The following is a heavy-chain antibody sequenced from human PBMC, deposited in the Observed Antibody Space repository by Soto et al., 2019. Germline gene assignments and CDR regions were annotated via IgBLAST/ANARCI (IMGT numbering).Heavy chain of an antibody. J-gene: IGHJ4*02. Sequence: EVQLVESGGGLVQPGGSLRLSCAASGFTFSSYWMSWVRQAPGKGLEWVANIKQDGSEKYYVDSVKGRFTISRDNAKNSLYLQMNSLRAEDTAVYYCARAYPEIVVVPAAPDYWGQGTLVTVSS. D-gene: IGHD2-2*01. CDR2: IKQDGSEK. V-gene: IGHV3-7*01. CDR3: ARAYPEIVVVPAAPDY. CDR1: GFTFSSYW.